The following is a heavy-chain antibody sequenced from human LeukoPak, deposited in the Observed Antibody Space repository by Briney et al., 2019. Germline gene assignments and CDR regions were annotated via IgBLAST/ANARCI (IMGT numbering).Heavy chain of an antibody. CDR3: AKDLADYYDSGGYYGFDY. D-gene: IGHD3-22*01. CDR1: GFXFSSYS. V-gene: IGHV3-23*01. J-gene: IGHJ4*02. Sequence: PGGSLRLSCAASGFXFSSYSISWVREAPGKGLEWVSAISATGDKTHYADSVKGRLTISRDNSKKTLYLQMNSLRAEDTAVYYCAKDLADYYDSGGYYGFDYWGQGTLVTVSS. CDR2: ISATGDKT.